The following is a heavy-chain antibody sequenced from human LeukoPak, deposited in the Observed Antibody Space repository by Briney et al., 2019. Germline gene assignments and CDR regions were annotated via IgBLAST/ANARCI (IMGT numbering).Heavy chain of an antibody. CDR2: IYYSGST. J-gene: IGHJ4*02. Sequence: PSETLSLTCTVSGGSISSSSFYWGWIRQPPGKGLEWIGSIYYSGSTYYNPSLKSRVTISVDTSKNQFSLKLSSVTAADTAVYYCARHCGSVVRSHHFDYWGQGTLVTVSS. D-gene: IGHD2-2*01. V-gene: IGHV4-39*01. CDR1: GGSISSSSFY. CDR3: ARHCGSVVRSHHFDY.